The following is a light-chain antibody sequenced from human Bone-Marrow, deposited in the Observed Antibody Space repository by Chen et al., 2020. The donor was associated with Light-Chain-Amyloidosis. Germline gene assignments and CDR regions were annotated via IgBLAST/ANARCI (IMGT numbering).Light chain of an antibody. CDR1: DLPTKY. CDR3: QSADSSGTYEVI. J-gene: IGLJ2*01. V-gene: IGLV3-25*03. Sequence: SSELTQPPSVSVSPGPTARLTCSGDDLPTKYAYWYQQKPGQAPVLVIHRDTERPSGISERFSGSSSGTTATLTISGVQAEDEADDHCQSADSSGTYEVIFGGGTKLTV. CDR2: RDT.